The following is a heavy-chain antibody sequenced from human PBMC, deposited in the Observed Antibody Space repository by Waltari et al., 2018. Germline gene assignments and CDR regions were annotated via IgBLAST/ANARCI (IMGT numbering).Heavy chain of an antibody. J-gene: IGHJ6*02. CDR3: ARLAPRTNRSPVPGRHYYYGMDV. V-gene: IGHV3-74*01. CDR2: ISDEGTSV. Sequence: EEQLLESGGGLVQPGDSMRLTCAVRRLRLSNFWQLLLRQAPGTGLVWFARISDEGTSVNYADSVKCRFTISRDNAKNTLYLQMKRLRVEDTAVYYGARLAPRTNRSPVPGRHYYYGMDVWGQGTTVTVSS. CDR1: RLRLSNFW. D-gene: IGHD3-10*01.